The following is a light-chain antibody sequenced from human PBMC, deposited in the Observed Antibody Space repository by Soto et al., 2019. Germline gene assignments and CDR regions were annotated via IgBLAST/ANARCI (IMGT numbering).Light chain of an antibody. CDR1: QSVSSN. Sequence: EIVMTQSPATLSVSPGERATLSCRASQSVSSNLAWYQQKPGQAPRLLIYDASTRATGIPVRISGSGSGTEFTLTISSLQSEDFAVYYCQQYNNWPITFGQGTRLEIK. CDR2: DAS. J-gene: IGKJ5*01. CDR3: QQYNNWPIT. V-gene: IGKV3-15*01.